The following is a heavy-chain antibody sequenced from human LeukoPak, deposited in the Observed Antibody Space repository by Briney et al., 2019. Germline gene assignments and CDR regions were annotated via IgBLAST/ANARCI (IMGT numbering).Heavy chain of an antibody. CDR2: INPNTGNP. V-gene: IGHV7-4-1*02. Sequence: ASVKVSCKASGYTFTRYAMNWLRQAPGQGLEWMGWINPNTGNPAYAQAFTGRFVFSLDTSVSTAYLQISSLNTEDTAVYYCAIDQPVAGVSNFDSWGQGTLVTVSS. J-gene: IGHJ4*02. CDR1: GYTFTRYA. CDR3: AIDQPVAGVSNFDS. D-gene: IGHD6-19*01.